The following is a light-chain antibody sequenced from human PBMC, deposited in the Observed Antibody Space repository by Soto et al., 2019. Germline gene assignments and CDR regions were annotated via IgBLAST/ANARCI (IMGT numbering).Light chain of an antibody. CDR3: QQYSTYWT. CDR2: ETT. V-gene: IGKV1-5*01. J-gene: IGKJ1*01. Sequence: DIQMTQSPSTLSASVGDRVTITCRASQSISTWLAWYQKKPGKAPKLLIFETTPLETGVPSRFGGSGSGTDFPLTITSLQPDDLATYYCQQYSTYWTFGQGTKVEVK. CDR1: QSISTW.